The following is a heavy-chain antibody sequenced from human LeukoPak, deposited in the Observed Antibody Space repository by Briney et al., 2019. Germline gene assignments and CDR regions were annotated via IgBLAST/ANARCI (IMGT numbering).Heavy chain of an antibody. CDR2: ISGSGGST. CDR1: GFTFSNAW. Sequence: GGSLRLSCAASGFTFSNAWMSWVRQAPGKGLEWVSAISGSGGSTYYADSVKGRFTISRDNSKNSLYLQMNSLRAEDTAVYYCAKDGYCSAGSCFSANDAFDIWGQGTMVTVSS. CDR3: AKDGYCSAGSCFSANDAFDI. J-gene: IGHJ3*02. V-gene: IGHV3-23*01. D-gene: IGHD2-15*01.